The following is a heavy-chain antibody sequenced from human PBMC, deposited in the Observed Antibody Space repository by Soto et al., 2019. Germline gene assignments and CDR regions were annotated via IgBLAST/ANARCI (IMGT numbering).Heavy chain of an antibody. J-gene: IGHJ5*02. D-gene: IGHD2-2*01. CDR2: ISLYSDGT. V-gene: IGHV1-18*01. CDR1: GYTFSNYG. Sequence: QVQLVQSGGEVKRPGASVTVSCKTSGYTFSNYGITWVRQAPGQPLEWLGWISLYSDGTNYAQKFQGRVSMTTDTSTTTAYMELRSLRSDDTAVYYCARVVPGAEAWFDPWGQGTLVTVSS. CDR3: ARVVPGAEAWFDP.